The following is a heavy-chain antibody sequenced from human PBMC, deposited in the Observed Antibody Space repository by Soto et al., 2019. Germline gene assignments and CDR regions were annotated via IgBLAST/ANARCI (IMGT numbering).Heavy chain of an antibody. CDR2: ISSSGSTI. D-gene: IGHD2-2*01. CDR3: ARDRRYCSSTSCYGPDY. V-gene: IGHV3-48*03. J-gene: IGHJ4*02. CDR1: GFTFSSYE. Sequence: LRLSCAASGFTFSSYEMNWVRQAPGKGLEWVSYISSSGSTIYYADSVKGRFTISRDNAKNSLYLQMNSLRAEDTAVYYCARDRRYCSSTSCYGPDYWGQGTLVTVSS.